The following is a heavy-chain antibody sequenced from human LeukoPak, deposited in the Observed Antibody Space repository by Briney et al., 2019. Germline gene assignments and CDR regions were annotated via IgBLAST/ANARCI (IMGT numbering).Heavy chain of an antibody. CDR2: ISSSRSTI. D-gene: IGHD6-13*01. Sequence: PGGSLRLSCAASGFTFSSYRMNWVRQAPGKGLEWVSYISSSRSTIYYADSVKGRFTISRDNAKNSLYLQMNSLRAEDTAVYYCARARKQPTSSWYYFDYWGQGTLVTVSS. J-gene: IGHJ4*02. CDR3: ARARKQPTSSWYYFDY. V-gene: IGHV3-48*01. CDR1: GFTFSSYR.